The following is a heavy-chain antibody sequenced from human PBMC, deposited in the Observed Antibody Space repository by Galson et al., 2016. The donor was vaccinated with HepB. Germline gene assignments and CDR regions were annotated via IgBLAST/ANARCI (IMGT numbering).Heavy chain of an antibody. CDR1: GFSFSNSG. J-gene: IGHJ4*02. D-gene: IGHD3-16*01. V-gene: IGHV3-23*01. CDR2: ITRSGAAT. CDR3: GKHGGFDY. Sequence: SLRLSCAASGFSFSNSGMSWVRQAPGRGLEWVSGITRSGAATHYADSVKGRFTISRDNSKNTHYLYMNNLTAGDTAIYYCGKHGGFDYWGQGALVTVSS.